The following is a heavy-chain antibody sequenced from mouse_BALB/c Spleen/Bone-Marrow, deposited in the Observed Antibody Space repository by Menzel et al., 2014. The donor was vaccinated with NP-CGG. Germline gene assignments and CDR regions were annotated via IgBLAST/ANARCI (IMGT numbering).Heavy chain of an antibody. CDR3: TRMWAY. Sequence: VQLQQSGAELVKPGASVKMSCKASGYTFTSYWRHWVKQRPGQGLEWIGTIDPSDSYTSYNQKFKGKATLTVDTSSSTAYMQPSSLTSEDSAVYYCTRMWAYWGQGTLVTVSA. J-gene: IGHJ3*01. CDR1: GYTFTSYW. CDR2: IDPSDSYT. V-gene: IGHV1S127*01.